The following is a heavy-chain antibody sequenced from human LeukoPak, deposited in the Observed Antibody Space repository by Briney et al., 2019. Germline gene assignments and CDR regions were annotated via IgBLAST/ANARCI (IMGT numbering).Heavy chain of an antibody. D-gene: IGHD5-24*01. CDR2: IVVGSGNT. Sequence: SVKVSCKASGFTFTSSAMQWVRQARGQRLEWIGWIVVGSGNTNYAQKFQERVTITRDMSTSTAYMELSSLRSEDTAVYYCAAFRDGYPLGYWYFDLWGRGTLVTVSS. CDR1: GFTFTSSA. CDR3: AAFRDGYPLGYWYFDL. J-gene: IGHJ2*01. V-gene: IGHV1-58*02.